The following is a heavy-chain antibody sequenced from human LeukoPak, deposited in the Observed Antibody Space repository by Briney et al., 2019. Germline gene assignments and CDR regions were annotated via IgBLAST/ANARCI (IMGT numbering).Heavy chain of an antibody. Sequence: GGSLRLSCAASGFTFSSFAMNWVRQAPGKGLEWVSVISGSGGTTYYTDSVKGRFTISRDNSKKTLFLQMNSLRDEDTAVYYCANTRGDTAMNMIFDYWGQGTLVTVSS. CDR1: GFTFSSFA. V-gene: IGHV3-23*01. D-gene: IGHD5-18*01. CDR2: ISGSGGTT. J-gene: IGHJ4*02. CDR3: ANTRGDTAMNMIFDY.